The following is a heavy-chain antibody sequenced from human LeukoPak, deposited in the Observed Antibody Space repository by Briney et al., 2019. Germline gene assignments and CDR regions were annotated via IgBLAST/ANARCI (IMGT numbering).Heavy chain of an antibody. CDR2: IYYSGST. CDR3: ARDPQADAFDI. V-gene: IGHV4-59*01. J-gene: IGHJ3*02. CDR1: GGSISSYY. Sequence: PSETLSLTCTVSGGSISSYYWSWIRQPPGKGLEWIGYIYYSGSTNYNPSLKGRVTISVDTSKNQFSLKLSSVTAADTAVYYCARDPQADAFDIWGQGTMVTVSS.